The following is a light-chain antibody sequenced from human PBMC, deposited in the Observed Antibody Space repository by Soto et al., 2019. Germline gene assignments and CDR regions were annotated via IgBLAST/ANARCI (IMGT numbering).Light chain of an antibody. V-gene: IGLV2-8*01. J-gene: IGLJ1*01. CDR1: SSDVGGYNY. CDR2: EVS. Sequence: QSALTQPPSAYGSPGQSVTISCTGTSSDVGGYNYVSWYQQHPGKAPKLMIYEVSKRPSGVPDRFSGSKSGNTASLTVSGLQAEDEADYYCSSYAGSTYYVFGTGTKLTVL. CDR3: SSYAGSTYYV.